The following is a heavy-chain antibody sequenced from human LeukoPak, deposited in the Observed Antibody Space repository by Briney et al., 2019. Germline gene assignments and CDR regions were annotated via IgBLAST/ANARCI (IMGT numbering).Heavy chain of an antibody. CDR3: AAYYYDSSGQYYFDY. D-gene: IGHD3-22*01. V-gene: IGHV1-58*02. CDR2: IVVGSGNT. CDR1: GFTFTSSA. J-gene: IGHJ4*02. Sequence: SVKVSCKASGFTFTSSAMQWVRQARGQRLEWIGWIVVGSGNTNCAQKFQERVTITRDMSTSTAYMELSSLRSEDTAVYYCAAYYYDSSGQYYFDYWGQGTLVTVSS.